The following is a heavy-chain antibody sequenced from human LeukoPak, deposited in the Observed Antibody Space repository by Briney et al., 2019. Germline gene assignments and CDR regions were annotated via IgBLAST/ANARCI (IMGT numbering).Heavy chain of an antibody. V-gene: IGHV4-59*01. J-gene: IGHJ3*02. CDR1: GGPISSYY. D-gene: IGHD3-16*01. Sequence: SETLSLTCTVSGGPISSYYWSWIRQPPGKGLEWIGYIDDSGSTNYNPSLKSRVTISVDTSKNQFSLKLSSVTAADTAVYYCARERGDFRFVDIWGQGTMVIVSS. CDR2: IDDSGST. CDR3: ARERGDFRFVDI.